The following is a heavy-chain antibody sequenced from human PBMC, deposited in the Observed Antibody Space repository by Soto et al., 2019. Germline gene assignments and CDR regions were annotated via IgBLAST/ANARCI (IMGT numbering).Heavy chain of an antibody. D-gene: IGHD3-22*01. V-gene: IGHV3-21*01. CDR3: ARGAHYSDGRGYYGY. CDR1: GFTFSSYS. Sequence: EVQLVESGGGLVKPGGSLRLSCAASGFTFSSYSMNWVRQAPGKGLEWVSSISSSSSYIYYADSVKGRFTISRDNAKNSLYLQMNSLRAADTAVYYCARGAHYSDGRGYYGYWGQGTLVTVSS. CDR2: ISSSSSYI. J-gene: IGHJ4*02.